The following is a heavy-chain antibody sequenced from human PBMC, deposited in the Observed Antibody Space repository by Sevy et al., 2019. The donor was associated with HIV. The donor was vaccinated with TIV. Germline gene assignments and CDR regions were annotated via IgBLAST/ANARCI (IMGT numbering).Heavy chain of an antibody. Sequence: ASVKVSCKASGYTFTAYFLHWVRQAPGQGLEWMGRISPNSGATNYAQKFQGRVTMTRDTSSSTAYMEVTRLKSDDTALYYCARASGPTVGAYFDSGGQGTLVTVSS. CDR1: GYTFTAYF. V-gene: IGHV1-2*06. CDR3: ARASGPTVGAYFDS. CDR2: ISPNSGAT. J-gene: IGHJ4*02. D-gene: IGHD3-10*01.